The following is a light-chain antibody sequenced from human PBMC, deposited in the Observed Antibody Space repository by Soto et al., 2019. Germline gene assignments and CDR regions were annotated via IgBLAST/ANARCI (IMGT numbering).Light chain of an antibody. CDR3: QQYYSYPRE. J-gene: IGKJ1*01. CDR2: AAS. V-gene: IGKV1-9*01. CDR1: QVISSY. Sequence: DIQLTQSPSFLSASVVDIVTINCLASQVISSYLAWYQQKPGKAPKLLIYAASTLQSGVPPRFSGSGSGTDFTLTVSCLQSEDFATYYCQQYYSYPREFGQGTKVDIK.